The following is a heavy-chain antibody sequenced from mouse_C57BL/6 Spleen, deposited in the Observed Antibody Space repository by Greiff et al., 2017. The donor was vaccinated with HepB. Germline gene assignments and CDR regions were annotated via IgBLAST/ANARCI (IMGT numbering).Heavy chain of an antibody. J-gene: IGHJ2*01. V-gene: IGHV1-53*01. D-gene: IGHD6-1*01. CDR1: GYTFTSYW. CDR3: ARGGSQYYFDY. CDR2: INPSNGGT. Sequence: VQLQQPGTELVKPGASVKLSCKASGYTFTSYWMHWVKQRPGQGLEWIGNINPSNGGTNYNEKFKGKATLTADKSSSTAYMQLSSLTSEDSAVYFCARGGSQYYFDYWGQGTTLTVSS.